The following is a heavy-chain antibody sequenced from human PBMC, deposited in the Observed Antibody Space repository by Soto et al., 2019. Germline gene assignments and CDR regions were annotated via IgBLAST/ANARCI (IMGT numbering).Heavy chain of an antibody. CDR1: GGTFSSYA. J-gene: IGHJ4*02. Sequence: QVQLVQSGAEVKKPGSSVKVSCKASGGTFSSYAVSWVRQAPGQGLEWMGGIIPIFGTANYAQKFQGRVTITADESKSKAYIELSSLRSEDRAVYYCASSWARREEMATSDYWGQGTLVTVSS. CDR3: ASSWARREEMATSDY. CDR2: IIPIFGTA. V-gene: IGHV1-69*12. D-gene: IGHD5-12*01.